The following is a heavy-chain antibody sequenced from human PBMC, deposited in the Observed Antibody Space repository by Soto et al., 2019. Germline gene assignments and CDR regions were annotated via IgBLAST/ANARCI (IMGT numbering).Heavy chain of an antibody. V-gene: IGHV4-31*03. Sequence: SETLSLTCTVSGGSISSGGYYWSWIRQHPGKGMEWIGYIYYSGSTYYNPSLKSRVTISVDTSKNHFSLKLSSVTAADTAVYYCARFYGSGSYYIMKYYFDYWGQGTLVTVS. CDR2: IYYSGST. CDR1: GGSISSGGYY. J-gene: IGHJ4*02. CDR3: ARFYGSGSYYIMKYYFDY. D-gene: IGHD3-10*01.